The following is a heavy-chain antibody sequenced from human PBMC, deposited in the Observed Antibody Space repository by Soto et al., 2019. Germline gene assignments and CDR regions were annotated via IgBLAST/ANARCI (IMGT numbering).Heavy chain of an antibody. D-gene: IGHD4-17*01. V-gene: IGHV1-2*02. CDR2: INPKSGAT. CDR1: GYRFTGYG. J-gene: IGHJ6*02. CDR3: VYYCAKSNYGGDDYFPYGLDV. Sequence: QVQLVQSGAEVKKPGASLKVSCKASGYRFTGYGLHWVRQAPGQGLQRMGWINPKSGATEYEQKFQGMVTMTREMSTNTAYLELSGLRSDDTADDTAVYYCAKSNYGGDDYFPYGLDVWGQGTTVTVSS.